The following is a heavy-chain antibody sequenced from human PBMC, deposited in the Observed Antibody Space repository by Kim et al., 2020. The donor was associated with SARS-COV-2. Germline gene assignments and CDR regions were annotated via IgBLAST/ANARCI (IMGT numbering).Heavy chain of an antibody. V-gene: IGHV4-31*03. J-gene: IGHJ6*02. D-gene: IGHD6-13*01. CDR1: GGSISSGGYY. CDR2: IYYSGST. Sequence: SETLSLTCTVSGGSISSGGYYWSWIRQHPGKGLEWIEYIYYSGSTYYNPSLKSRVTISVDTSKNQFSLKLSSVTAADTAVYYCARDRLGYSSSWYGFYGMDVWGQGTTVTVSS. CDR3: ARDRLGYSSSWYGFYGMDV.